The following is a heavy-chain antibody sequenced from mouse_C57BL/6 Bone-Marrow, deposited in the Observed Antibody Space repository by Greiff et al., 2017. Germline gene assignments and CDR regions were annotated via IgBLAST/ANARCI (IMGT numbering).Heavy chain of an antibody. J-gene: IGHJ4*01. CDR2: IWSGGST. CDR1: GFSLTSYG. Sequence: VMLVESGPGLVQPSQSLSITCTVSGFSLTSYGVHWVRQSPGKGLEWLGVIWSGGSTDYNAAFISRLSISKDNSKSQVFFKMNSLQADDTAIYYCARKGWLLRENTMDYWGQGTSVTVSS. V-gene: IGHV2-2*01. D-gene: IGHD2-3*01. CDR3: ARKGWLLRENTMDY.